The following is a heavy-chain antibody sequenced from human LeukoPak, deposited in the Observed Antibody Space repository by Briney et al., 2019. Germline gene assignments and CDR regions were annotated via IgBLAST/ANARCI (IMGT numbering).Heavy chain of an antibody. Sequence: SETLSLTCTVSGGSISSSSYYWGWIRQPPGKGLEWIGSIYYSGSTYYNPSLKSRITISVGTSKSQFSLKLSSVTAADTAVYYCARQPVGGYDSLFGYWGQGTLVTVSS. CDR2: IYYSGST. J-gene: IGHJ4*02. D-gene: IGHD5-12*01. CDR1: GGSISSSSYY. CDR3: ARQPVGGYDSLFGY. V-gene: IGHV4-39*01.